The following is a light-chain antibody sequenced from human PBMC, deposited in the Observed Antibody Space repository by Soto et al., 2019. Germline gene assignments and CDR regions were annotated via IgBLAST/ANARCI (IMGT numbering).Light chain of an antibody. J-gene: IGLJ2*01. Sequence: QSVLTQPPSASGTPGQRVTISCSGSSSNIGSNYIYWYQQIPGTAPTIVIYTNNQRPSGVPDRFSGSKSGTSAFLAISGLRSEDEAVYYCAAWDDRLSGPVFGGGTKLTVL. V-gene: IGLV1-47*02. CDR2: TNN. CDR3: AAWDDRLSGPV. CDR1: SSNIGSNY.